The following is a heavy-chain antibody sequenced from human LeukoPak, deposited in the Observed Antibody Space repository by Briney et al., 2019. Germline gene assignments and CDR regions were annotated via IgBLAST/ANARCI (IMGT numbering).Heavy chain of an antibody. Sequence: GGSLRLSCTASGFTFGDYLMSWFRQAPGKGLEWIGFISGGTTEYAASVKGRFTISRDDSTSIAYLQMNSMTTEDTAVYYCSRGSGWLSVYWGQGTLVTVSS. CDR3: SRGSGWLSVY. V-gene: IGHV3-49*03. J-gene: IGHJ4*02. D-gene: IGHD6-19*01. CDR2: ISGGTT. CDR1: GFTFGDYL.